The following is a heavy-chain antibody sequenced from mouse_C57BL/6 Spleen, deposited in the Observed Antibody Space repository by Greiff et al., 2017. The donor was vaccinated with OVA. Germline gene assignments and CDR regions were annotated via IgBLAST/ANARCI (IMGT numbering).Heavy chain of an antibody. V-gene: IGHV1-64*01. CDR1: GYTFTSYW. D-gene: IGHD1-1*01. J-gene: IGHJ2*01. CDR3: ARVINAVVARFDY. CDR2: IHPNSGST. Sequence: QVQLKQPGAELVKPGASVKLSCKASGYTFTSYWMHWVKQRPGQGLEWIGMIHPNSGSTNYNEKFKSKATLTVDKSSSTAYMQLSSLTSEDSAVSYCARVINAVVARFDYWGQGTTLTVSS.